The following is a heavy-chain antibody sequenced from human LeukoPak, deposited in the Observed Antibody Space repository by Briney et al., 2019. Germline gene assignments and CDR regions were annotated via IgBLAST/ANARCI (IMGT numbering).Heavy chain of an antibody. CDR3: ARGKVVAGTPGQNSWDY. CDR2: IHTSGST. Sequence: SETLSLTCAVSGGSISSYYWNWIRQPAGKGLEWIGRIHTSGSTNYNPSLKSRVTMSVDTSRNQFSLKLSSVTAADTAVYYCARGKVVAGTPGQNSWDYWGQGTLVTVSS. J-gene: IGHJ4*02. D-gene: IGHD6-19*01. V-gene: IGHV4-4*07. CDR1: GGSISSYY.